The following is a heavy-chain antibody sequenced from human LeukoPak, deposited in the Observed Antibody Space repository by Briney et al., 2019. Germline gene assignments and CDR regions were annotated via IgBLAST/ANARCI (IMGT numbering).Heavy chain of an antibody. V-gene: IGHV3-30-3*01. CDR1: GFTFSSYA. CDR2: ISYDGSNK. D-gene: IGHD3-16*01. J-gene: IGHJ4*02. CDR3: ARDRGSYAYIIDY. Sequence: QPGRALRLSCAASGFTFSSYAMHSVRQAPGKGLERVAVISYDGSNKYYADSVKGRFTISRDHSKNTLYLQMNSLRAEDTAVYYCARDRGSYAYIIDYWGQGTLVTVSS.